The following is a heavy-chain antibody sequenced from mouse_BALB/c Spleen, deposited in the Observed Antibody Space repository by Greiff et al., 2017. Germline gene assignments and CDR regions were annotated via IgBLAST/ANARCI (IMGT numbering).Heavy chain of an antibody. CDR1: GFTFSSYG. Sequence: EVQVVESGGGLVQPGGSLKLSCAASGFTFSSYGMSWVRQTPDKRLELVATINSNGGSTYYPDSVKGRFTISRDNAKNTLYLQMSSLKSEDTAMYYCARDQHRRDYWGQGTTLTVSS. CDR2: INSNGGST. J-gene: IGHJ2*01. CDR3: ARDQHRRDY. V-gene: IGHV5-6-3*01.